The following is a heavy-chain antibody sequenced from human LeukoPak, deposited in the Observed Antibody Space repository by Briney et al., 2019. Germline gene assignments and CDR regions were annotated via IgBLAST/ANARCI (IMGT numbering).Heavy chain of an antibody. CDR1: GFTFSSYG. D-gene: IGHD6-13*01. CDR3: AKDSSSAGTDDY. V-gene: IGHV3-30*18. J-gene: IGHJ4*02. CDR2: ISYDGSNK. Sequence: GRSLRLSCAASGFTFSSYGMHWVRQAPGKGLEWVAVISYDGSNKYYADSVKGRFTISRDNSKNTLYLQKNSLRAEDTAVYYCAKDSSSAGTDDYWGQGTLVTVSS.